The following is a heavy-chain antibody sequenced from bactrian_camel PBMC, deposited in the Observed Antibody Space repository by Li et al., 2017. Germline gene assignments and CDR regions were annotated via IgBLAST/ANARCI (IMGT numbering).Heavy chain of an antibody. CDR1: AATGGPFY. V-gene: IGHV3S63*01. CDR2: ITTATGNT. Sequence: HVQLVESGGGSVRAGGSLRLSCAASAATGGPFYMAYFRQAPGKEREGVASITTATGNTDYADSVKGRFTISQDGAENTVYLQMNGLKPEDTAMYYCAASRLGSTINWWHERRYGYWGQGTQVTVS. D-gene: IGHD7*01. J-gene: IGHJ4*01. CDR3: AASRLGSTINWWHERRYGY.